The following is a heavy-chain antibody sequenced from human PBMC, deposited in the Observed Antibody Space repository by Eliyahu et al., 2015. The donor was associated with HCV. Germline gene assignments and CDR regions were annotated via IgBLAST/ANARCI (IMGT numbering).Heavy chain of an antibody. CDR3: ARDPLFQRAAAGTGYFQH. CDR1: GFTFSSYG. Sequence: QVQLVESGGGVVQPGRSLRLSCAASGFTFSSYGMHWVRQAPGKGLEWVAVIWYDGSNKYYADSVKGRFTISRDNSKNTLYLQMNSLRAEDTAVYYCARDPLFQRAAAGTGYFQHWGQGTLVTVSS. J-gene: IGHJ1*01. CDR2: IWYDGSNK. D-gene: IGHD6-13*01. V-gene: IGHV3-33*01.